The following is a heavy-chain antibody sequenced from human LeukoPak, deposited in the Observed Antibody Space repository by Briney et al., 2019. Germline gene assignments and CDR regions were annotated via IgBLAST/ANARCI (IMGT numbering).Heavy chain of an antibody. CDR1: GGSFSGYY. CDR2: INHSGST. V-gene: IGHV4-34*01. CDR3: ARQLGGSGSY. Sequence: KPSETLSLTCAVYGGSFSGYYWSWIRQPPGKGLEWIGEINHSGSTNYNPSLKSRVTISVDTSKNQFSLKLSSVTAADTAVYYCARQLGGSGSYWGQGTLVTVSS. D-gene: IGHD3-10*01. J-gene: IGHJ4*02.